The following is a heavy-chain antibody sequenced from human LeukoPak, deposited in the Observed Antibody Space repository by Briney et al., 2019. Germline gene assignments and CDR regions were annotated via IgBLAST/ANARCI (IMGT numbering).Heavy chain of an antibody. CDR3: ARTTEGYCRSTSCYGFYYSYYMDV. J-gene: IGHJ6*03. D-gene: IGHD2-2*01. CDR1: GVSLNGYY. V-gene: IGHV4-59*01. CDR2: IYYSGST. Sequence: SETLSLTCAVSGVSLNGYYWGWIRQPPGKGLEWIGYIYYSGSTNYNPSLKSRVTISVATSKNQFSLKLNSVTAADTAVYYCARTTEGYCRSTSCYGFYYSYYMDVWGKGTTVTISS.